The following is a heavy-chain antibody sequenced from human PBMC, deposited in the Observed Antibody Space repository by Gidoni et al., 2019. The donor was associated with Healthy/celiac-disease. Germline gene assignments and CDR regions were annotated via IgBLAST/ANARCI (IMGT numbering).Heavy chain of an antibody. CDR3: ARVSIFGVVDIDY. CDR1: GFTFSSYS. J-gene: IGHJ4*02. D-gene: IGHD3-3*01. V-gene: IGHV3-21*01. CDR2: ISISSSYI. Sequence: EVQLVESGGGLVKPGGSLRLSGAASGFTFSSYSMNWVRQAPGKGLEWVSSISISSSYIYYADSVKGRFTISRDNAKNSLYLQMNSLRAEDTAVYYCARVSIFGVVDIDYWGQGTLVTVSS.